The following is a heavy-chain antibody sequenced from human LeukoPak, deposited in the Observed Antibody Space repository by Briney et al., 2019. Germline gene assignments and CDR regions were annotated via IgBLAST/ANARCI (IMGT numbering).Heavy chain of an antibody. CDR2: ISGSGGNT. Sequence: PGGSLRLSCAASGFTFSSYAMNWVRQAPGKGLEWVSAISGSGGNTYYADSVKGRFTISRDNSKNTLYLQMNSLRAEDTAVYYCAKAVNGVVARDWFDPWGQGTLVTVSS. CDR3: AKAVNGVVARDWFDP. V-gene: IGHV3-23*01. CDR1: GFTFSSYA. D-gene: IGHD2-15*01. J-gene: IGHJ5*02.